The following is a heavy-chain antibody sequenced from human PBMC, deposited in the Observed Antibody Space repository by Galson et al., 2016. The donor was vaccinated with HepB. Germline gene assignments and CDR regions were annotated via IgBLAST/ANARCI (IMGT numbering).Heavy chain of an antibody. CDR1: GHTFISYS. CDR3: ATYQEGSGRVWFDP. V-gene: IGHV1-18*04. D-gene: IGHD3-10*01. Sequence: SVKVSCKASGHTFISYSVTWVRQAPGQGLEWMGWLNVYNGNTHYAQNLQGRVTMTTDTSTNTAYMELRSLRSDDTAVCYCATYQEGSGRVWFDPWGQGTLVTVSS. CDR2: LNVYNGNT. J-gene: IGHJ5*02.